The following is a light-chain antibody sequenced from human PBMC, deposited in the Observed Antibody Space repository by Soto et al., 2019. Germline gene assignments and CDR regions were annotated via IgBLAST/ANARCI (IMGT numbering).Light chain of an antibody. Sequence: QSLATLSGTAGEKTTLSCGASESVSSNLAWYQQRPGQAPRLVIYGASTRATGIPDRFSGSWPGTEFTLTMCGVQSDDFAVYSGQQYDNCTSITFGQGTRLEIK. V-gene: IGKV3-15*01. CDR2: GAS. CDR1: ESVSSN. CDR3: QQYDNCTSIT. J-gene: IGKJ5*01.